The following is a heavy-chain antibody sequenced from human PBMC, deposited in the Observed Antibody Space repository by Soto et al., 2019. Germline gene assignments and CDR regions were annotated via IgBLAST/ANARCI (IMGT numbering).Heavy chain of an antibody. CDR1: GFTFSSYS. J-gene: IGHJ5*02. V-gene: IGHV3-21*01. D-gene: IGHD6-19*01. Sequence: PGGSLRLSCAASGFTFSSYSMNWVRQAPGKGLEWVSSISSSSSYIYYADSVKGRFTISRDDAKNSLYLQMNSLRAEDTAVYYCARDYVAVASGWFDPWGQGTLVTVLL. CDR2: ISSSSSYI. CDR3: ARDYVAVASGWFDP.